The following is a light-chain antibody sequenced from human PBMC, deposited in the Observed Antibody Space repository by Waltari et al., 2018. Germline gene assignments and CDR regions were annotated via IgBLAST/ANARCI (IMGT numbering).Light chain of an antibody. V-gene: IGLV2-23*02. CDR1: SSDVGNYKC. CDR2: AVS. J-gene: IGLJ2*01. Sequence: QSALTQPASVSGSPGQSITISCTGTSSDVGNYKCVSWYQQHPGKAPKLMINAVSKRPSGVADRFSGSKSGDMASLTISGLQPEDEAEYFCSSYAGSSKGVFGGGTKVTVL. CDR3: SSYAGSSKGV.